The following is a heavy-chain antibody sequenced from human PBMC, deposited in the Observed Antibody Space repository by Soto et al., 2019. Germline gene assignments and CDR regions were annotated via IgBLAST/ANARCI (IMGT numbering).Heavy chain of an antibody. CDR2: ISGSGGST. CDR3: AKDLYREGDDPYYFDY. D-gene: IGHD3-16*01. J-gene: IGHJ4*02. V-gene: IGHV3-23*01. CDR1: GFTFSSYA. Sequence: EVQLLESGGGLVQPGGSLRLSCAASGFTFSSYAMSWVRQAPGKGLEWVSAISGSGGSTYYADSVKGRFTISRDNSKNTLYLQMNSLRAEDTAVYYCAKDLYREGDDPYYFDYWGQGTLVTVSS.